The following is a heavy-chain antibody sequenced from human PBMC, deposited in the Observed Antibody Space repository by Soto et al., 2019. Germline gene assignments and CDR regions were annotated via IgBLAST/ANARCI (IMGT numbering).Heavy chain of an antibody. V-gene: IGHV4-4*02. CDR3: ASFYLGGDFWSGYSRGYFDY. CDR2: IYHSGST. CDR1: SGSISSSNW. Sequence: SETLSLTCAVSSGSISSSNWWSWVRQPPGKGLEWIGEIYHSGSTNYNPSLKSRVTISVDKSKNQFSLKLSSVTAADTAVYYCASFYLGGDFWSGYSRGYFDYWGQGTLVTVSS. J-gene: IGHJ4*02. D-gene: IGHD3-3*01.